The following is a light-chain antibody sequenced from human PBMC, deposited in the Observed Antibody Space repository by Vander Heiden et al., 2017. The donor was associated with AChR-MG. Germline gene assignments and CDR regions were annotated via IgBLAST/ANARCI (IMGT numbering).Light chain of an antibody. J-gene: IGKJ4*01. CDR1: QDISND. V-gene: IGKV1-33*01. CDR3: QQHDVLPLT. Sequence: DIQMTQSPSSLLASVGDRVAITCQAMQDISNDLNWYQKKPGKAPKLLIYDASILEPGVPSRFSGNGSQTHFTLTISSLHPEYISTYYCQQHDVLPLTFGGGTRVDIK. CDR2: DAS.